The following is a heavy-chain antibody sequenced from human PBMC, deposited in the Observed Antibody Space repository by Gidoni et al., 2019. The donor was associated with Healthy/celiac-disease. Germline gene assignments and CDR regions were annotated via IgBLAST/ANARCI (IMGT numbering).Heavy chain of an antibody. CDR1: GFTFSDYY. CDR2: ISSSGSTI. D-gene: IGHD3-10*01. Sequence: QVQLVESGGGLVKPGGSMGLSCSACGFTFSDYYMRWIRQAPGKGLEWVSYISSSGSTIYYADSVKGRFTISRDNAKNSLYLQMNSLRAEDTAVYYCTMVRGVIITPYWGQGTLVTVSS. CDR3: TMVRGVIITPY. J-gene: IGHJ4*02. V-gene: IGHV3-11*01.